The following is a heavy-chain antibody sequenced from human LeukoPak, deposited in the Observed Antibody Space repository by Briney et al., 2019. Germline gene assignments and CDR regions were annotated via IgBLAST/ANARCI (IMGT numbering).Heavy chain of an antibody. V-gene: IGHV1-69-2*01. D-gene: IGHD1-20*01. J-gene: IGHJ4*02. CDR2: VDPEDGET. Sequence: ASVKISCKVSGYTFTAYYMHWVQQAPGKGLEWMGLVDPEDGETIYAGNFQGRVTITADTSTDTAYMELSSLRSEGTAVYYCATNWITGTTRYWGQGTLVTVSS. CDR1: GYTFTAYY. CDR3: ATNWITGTTRY.